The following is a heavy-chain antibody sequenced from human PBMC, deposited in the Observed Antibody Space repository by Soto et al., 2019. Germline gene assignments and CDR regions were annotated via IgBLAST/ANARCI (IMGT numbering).Heavy chain of an antibody. CDR2: ISSSSSYI. Sequence: GGSLRLSCAASGFTFSRYSMNWVRQAPGKRLKWVSSISSSSSYIYYADSVKGRFTISRDNAKNSLYLQMNSLRAEDTAVYYSARDSRILEWLPLRYGIDVWGQGTTFTVSS. CDR3: ARDSRILEWLPLRYGIDV. V-gene: IGHV3-21*01. CDR1: GFTFSRYS. J-gene: IGHJ6*02. D-gene: IGHD3-3*01.